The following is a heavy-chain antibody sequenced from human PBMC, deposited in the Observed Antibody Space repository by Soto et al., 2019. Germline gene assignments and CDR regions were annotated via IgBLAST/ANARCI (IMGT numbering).Heavy chain of an antibody. V-gene: IGHV3-13*01. Sequence: PGGSLRLSCAASGFTFSSYDMHWVRQATGKGLEWVSAIGTAGDTYYPGSVKGRFTISRENAKNSLYLQMNSLRAGDTAVYYCARALPLRLGELSLAFDYWGQGTLVTVSS. J-gene: IGHJ4*02. CDR3: ARALPLRLGELSLAFDY. CDR1: GFTFSSYD. CDR2: IGTAGDT. D-gene: IGHD3-16*02.